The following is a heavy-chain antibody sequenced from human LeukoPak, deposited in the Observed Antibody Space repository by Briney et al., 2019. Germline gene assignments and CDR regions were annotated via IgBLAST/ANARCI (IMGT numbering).Heavy chain of an antibody. CDR2: ISGSGGST. J-gene: IGHJ4*02. CDR3: AKAWEIIVVVTAVDY. D-gene: IGHD2-21*02. Sequence: GGSLRLSCAASGFTFSSYAMSWVRQAPGKGLEWVSAISGSGGSTYYADSVKGRFTISRDNSKNTLYLQMNSLRAEDTAVYYCAKAWEIIVVVTAVDYWGQGTLVTVSS. V-gene: IGHV3-23*01. CDR1: GFTFSSYA.